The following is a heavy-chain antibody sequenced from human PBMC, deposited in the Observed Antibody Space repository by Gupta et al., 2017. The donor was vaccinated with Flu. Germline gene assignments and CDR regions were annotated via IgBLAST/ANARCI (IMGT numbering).Heavy chain of an antibody. CDR3: ARTGSRDGYNLDAFDI. J-gene: IGHJ3*02. CDR2: IWYDGSNK. D-gene: IGHD5-12*01. Sequence: QVQLVESGGGVVQPGRSLRLSCTASGFTFSSYGMHWVRQAPGKGLEWVAVIWYDGSNKYYADSVKGRFTISRDNSKNTLYLQMNSLRAEDTAVYYCARTGSRDGYNLDAFDIWGQGTMVTVSS. CDR1: GFTFSSYG. V-gene: IGHV3-33*01.